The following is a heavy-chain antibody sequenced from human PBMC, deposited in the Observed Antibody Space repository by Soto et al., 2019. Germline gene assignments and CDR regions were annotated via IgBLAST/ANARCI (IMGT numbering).Heavy chain of an antibody. Sequence: EVQLVESGGGLVQPGRSLRLSCAASGFTFDDYAMHWVRQAPGKGLEWVSGISWNSGSIGYADSVKGRFTISRDNAKNSLYLQMNSLRAEDTALYYCAKDRGDDWGQGTLVTVSS. J-gene: IGHJ4*02. V-gene: IGHV3-9*01. CDR2: ISWNSGSI. CDR3: AKDRGDD. CDR1: GFTFDDYA.